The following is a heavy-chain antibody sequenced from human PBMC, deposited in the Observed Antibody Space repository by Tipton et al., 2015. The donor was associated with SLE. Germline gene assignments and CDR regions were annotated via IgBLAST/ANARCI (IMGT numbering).Heavy chain of an antibody. CDR2: ISRSSDHI. J-gene: IGHJ6*03. CDR3: ARENNYAYYMDV. D-gene: IGHD3-16*01. Sequence: SLRLSRAASGFTFSFYTMNWVRQAPGKGLEWVSSISRSSDHIYHADSLKGRITISRDNARSILYLQMNSLRAGDTAVYYCARENNYAYYMDVWGKGTTVTVSS. V-gene: IGHV3-21*01. CDR1: GFTFSFYT.